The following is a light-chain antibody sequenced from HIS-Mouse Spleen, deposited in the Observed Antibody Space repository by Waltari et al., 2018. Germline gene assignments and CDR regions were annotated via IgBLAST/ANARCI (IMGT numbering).Light chain of an antibody. CDR1: SSYVWSYNL. V-gene: IGLV2-23*01. Sequence: QSALTQPASVSGSPGQSITISCTGTSSYVWSYNLGSWYQQHPGKAPKLMIYEGSKRPSGVSNRFSGSKSGNTASLTISGLQAEDEADYYCCSYAGSSTWVFGGGTKLTVL. J-gene: IGLJ3*02. CDR3: CSYAGSSTWV. CDR2: EGS.